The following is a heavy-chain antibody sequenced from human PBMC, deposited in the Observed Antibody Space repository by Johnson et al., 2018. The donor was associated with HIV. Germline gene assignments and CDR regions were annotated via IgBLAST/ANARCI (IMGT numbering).Heavy chain of an antibody. CDR2: ICSDSSNK. CDR1: GFTFNRYS. V-gene: IGHV3-48*01. CDR3: AGARNAFDI. Sequence: VQLVESGGGLVQPGGSLRLSCAASGFTFNRYSMNWVRQAPGKGLDWVSYICSDSSNKHYADSVKGRFTISRNNAKNSLCLQMKSLRAEDTAVFYCAGARNAFDIWGQGTMVTVSS. J-gene: IGHJ3*02.